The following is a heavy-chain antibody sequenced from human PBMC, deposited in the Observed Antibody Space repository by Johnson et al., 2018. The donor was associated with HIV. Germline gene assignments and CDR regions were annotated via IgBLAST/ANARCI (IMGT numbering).Heavy chain of an antibody. V-gene: IGHV3-7*03. D-gene: IGHD2-15*01. Sequence: VQVVESGGGLVKPGGSLRLSCAASGFSFSDHYMSWIRQAPGKGLEWVANIKQDGSEKYYVDSVKGRFTISRDNAKNSLFLQMNSLRAEDTAVYYCARVLCSGGSCYSDAFDIWGQGTMVTVSS. CDR2: IKQDGSEK. CDR1: GFSFSDHY. J-gene: IGHJ3*02. CDR3: ARVLCSGGSCYSDAFDI.